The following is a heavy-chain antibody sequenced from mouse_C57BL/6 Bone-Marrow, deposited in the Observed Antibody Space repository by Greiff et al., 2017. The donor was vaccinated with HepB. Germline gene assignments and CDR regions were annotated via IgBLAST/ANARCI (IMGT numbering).Heavy chain of an antibody. D-gene: IGHD1-1*01. CDR3: AILPGFDV. V-gene: IGHV5-12*01. Sequence: EVKLVESGGGLVQPGGSLKLSCAASGFTFSDYYMYWVRQTPEKRLEWVAYISNGGGSTYYPDTVKGRFTISRDNANNTLYLQMSRLKSEDTAMYYCAILPGFDVWGTGTTVTVSS. CDR1: GFTFSDYY. CDR2: ISNGGGST. J-gene: IGHJ1*03.